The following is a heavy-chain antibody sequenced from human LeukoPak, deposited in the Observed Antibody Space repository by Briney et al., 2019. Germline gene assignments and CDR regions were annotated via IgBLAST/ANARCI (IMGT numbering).Heavy chain of an antibody. D-gene: IGHD3-10*01. CDR2: ISAYNGNT. V-gene: IGHV1-18*01. CDR1: GSTFTSYG. CDR3: ARDRGLWFGHYDAFDI. J-gene: IGHJ3*02. Sequence: ASVTVSCKASGSTFTSYGISCVRPSPGQGLGWRGWISAYNGNTNYAQKLRGRVTMTTDTSTSTAYMELRSLRSDDTAVYYCARDRGLWFGHYDAFDIWGQGTMITVSS.